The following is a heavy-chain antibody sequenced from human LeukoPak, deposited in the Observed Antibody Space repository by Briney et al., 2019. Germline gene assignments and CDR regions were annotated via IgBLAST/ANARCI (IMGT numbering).Heavy chain of an antibody. J-gene: IGHJ4*02. D-gene: IGHD6-19*01. CDR1: GGSISSSSYY. CDR3: ASAMSSGWYSDNYFDY. V-gene: IGHV4-39*01. CDR2: IYYSGST. Sequence: SETLSLTCTVSGGSISSSSYYWGWIRQPPGKGLEWIGSIYYSGSTYYNPSLKSRVTISVDTSKNQFSLKLSSVTAADTAVYYFASAMSSGWYSDNYFDYWGQGTLVTVSS.